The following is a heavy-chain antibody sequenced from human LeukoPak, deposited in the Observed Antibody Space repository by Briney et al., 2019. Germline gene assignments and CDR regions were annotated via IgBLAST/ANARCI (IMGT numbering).Heavy chain of an antibody. CDR1: GLTVSTNY. V-gene: IGHV3-66*04. Sequence: GGSLRLSCAASGLTVSTNYMSWVRQAPGKGLEWVSVIYTGGSTYYGDSVKGRFTISRDSSKNTLYLQMNSLRAEDTAVYYCARLRRDSSSWYVDYWGQGTLVTVSS. CDR3: ARLRRDSSSWYVDY. CDR2: IYTGGST. J-gene: IGHJ4*02. D-gene: IGHD6-13*01.